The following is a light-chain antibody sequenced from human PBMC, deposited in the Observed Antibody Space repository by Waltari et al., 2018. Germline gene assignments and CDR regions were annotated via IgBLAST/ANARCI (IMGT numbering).Light chain of an antibody. CDR3: SSYRTTVL. V-gene: IGLV2-14*03. J-gene: IGLJ3*02. Sequence: QPALTQPASVSASPGQSLTIPCTGTSSAVTDNNYVSWYTQRPGKAPKLLIYDASNRPSGVSNRFSASKSVNTVSLTISGLQAEDEADYYCSSYRTTVLFGGGTKLTVL. CDR1: SSAVTDNNY. CDR2: DAS.